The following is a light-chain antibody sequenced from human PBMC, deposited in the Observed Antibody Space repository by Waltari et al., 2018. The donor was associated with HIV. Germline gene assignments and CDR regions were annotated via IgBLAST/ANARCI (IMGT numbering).Light chain of an antibody. J-gene: IGLJ3*02. Sequence: QSVLTQPPSASRSPGQRVLMSCSGTNYNIGNNFVSWFQQFPGGAPKLVIYRNDQRPSGVPDRFSAAKSGSSASLAITGLQSDDEASYYCASWDDKLSHWVFGGGTKLTV. CDR3: ASWDDKLSHWV. V-gene: IGLV1-47*01. CDR1: NYNIGNNF. CDR2: RND.